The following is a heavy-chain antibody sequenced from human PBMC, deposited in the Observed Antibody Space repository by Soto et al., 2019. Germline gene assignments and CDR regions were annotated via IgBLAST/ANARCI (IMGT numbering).Heavy chain of an antibody. CDR1: GFTFSSYS. CDR3: ARDKPRSGYEKFDY. D-gene: IGHD3-3*01. J-gene: IGHJ4*02. CDR2: INSGSSTI. V-gene: IGHV3-48*01. Sequence: EVQLVESGGGLVQPGGSLRLSCAASGFTFSSYSMNWVRQAPGKGLEWVSYINSGSSTIYYADSVKGRFTISGDNAKNSLYLQLNSLRAEDTAVYYCARDKPRSGYEKFDYWGQGTLVTVSS.